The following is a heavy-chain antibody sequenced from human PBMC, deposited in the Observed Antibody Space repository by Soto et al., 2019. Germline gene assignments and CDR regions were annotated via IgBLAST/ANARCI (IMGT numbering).Heavy chain of an antibody. CDR1: GGSFSSYY. Sequence: SETLSLTCAVSGGSFSSYYWSWIRQPPGEGLEWIGSIYYSGSTNYNPSLKSRVTISIDTSKSLFSLKLSSLTSADTAVYYCARERPDGSRLDPWGQGTLVTVSS. D-gene: IGHD6-13*01. J-gene: IGHJ5*02. V-gene: IGHV4-59*01. CDR2: IYYSGST. CDR3: ARERPDGSRLDP.